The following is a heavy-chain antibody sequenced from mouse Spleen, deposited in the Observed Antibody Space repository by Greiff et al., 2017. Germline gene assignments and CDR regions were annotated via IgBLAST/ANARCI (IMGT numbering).Heavy chain of an antibody. CDR3: ARRNYYGSSSYAMDY. D-gene: IGHD1-1*01. CDR2: ISSGGSYT. CDR1: GFTFSSYA. J-gene: IGHJ4*01. V-gene: IGHV5-9-1*01. Sequence: EVMLVESGGGLVKPGGSLKLSCAASGFTFSSYAMSWVRQTPEKRLEWVATISSGGSYTYYPDSVKGRFTISRDNAKNTLYLQMSSLRSEDTAMYYCARRNYYGSSSYAMDYWGQGTSVTVSS.